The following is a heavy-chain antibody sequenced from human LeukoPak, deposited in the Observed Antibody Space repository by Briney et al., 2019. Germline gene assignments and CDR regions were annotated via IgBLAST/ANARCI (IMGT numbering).Heavy chain of an antibody. V-gene: IGHV3-21*01. D-gene: IGHD4-17*01. CDR3: ARADYGDYHGGFDY. Sequence: GSLRPSCAASGFTFSSYSMNWVRQAPGKGLEWVSSISSSSSYIHYADSVKGRFTISRDNAKNSLYLQMNSLRAEDTAVYYCARADYGDYHGGFDYWGQGTLVTVSS. CDR2: ISSSSSYI. CDR1: GFTFSSYS. J-gene: IGHJ4*02.